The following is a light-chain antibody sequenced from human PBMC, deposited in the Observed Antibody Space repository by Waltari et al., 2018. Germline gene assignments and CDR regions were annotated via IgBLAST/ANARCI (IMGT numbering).Light chain of an antibody. V-gene: IGLV1-51*01. CDR3: GTWDTDLSVV. CDR2: DNN. CDR1: GSNIGNNF. J-gene: IGLJ2*01. Sequence: QSVLTQPPSVSAAPGQKVTISCSGTGSNIGNNFVSWYQQLPGTAPKLLSNDNNKRPSGIPDRFSGSKSGTSATLGITGLQTGDEADYYCGTWDTDLSVVFGGGTKLTVL.